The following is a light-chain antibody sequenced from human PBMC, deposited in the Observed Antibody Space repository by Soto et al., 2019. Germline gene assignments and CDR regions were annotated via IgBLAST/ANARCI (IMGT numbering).Light chain of an antibody. CDR1: SGHSSYA. V-gene: IGLV4-69*01. CDR2: LNNDGSH. J-gene: IGLJ2*01. Sequence: QLVLTQSPSASASLGASVKLTCTLSSGHSSYAIAWHQKQPGKGPRYLMDLNNDGSHTKGDGIPDRFSGSSSGDDRYLIISSLQSEDEADYYCQTWGTGFQFFGGGTKLTVL. CDR3: QTWGTGFQF.